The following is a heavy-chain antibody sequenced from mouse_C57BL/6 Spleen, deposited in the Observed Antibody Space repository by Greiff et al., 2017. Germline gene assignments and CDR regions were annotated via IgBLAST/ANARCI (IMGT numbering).Heavy chain of an antibody. J-gene: IGHJ2*01. Sequence: VQLQQSGAELVMPGASVKLSCTASGYTFTSYWMHWVQQRPGQGLEWIGEIDPSDSYTNYNQKFKGKSTLTVDKSTSTDYMQLSRLTSEDSAVYYCARRRWDGYYYYDDWGQGATLTVSS. CDR2: IDPSDSYT. CDR3: ARRRWDGYYYYDD. D-gene: IGHD2-3*01. CDR1: GYTFTSYW. V-gene: IGHV1-69*01.